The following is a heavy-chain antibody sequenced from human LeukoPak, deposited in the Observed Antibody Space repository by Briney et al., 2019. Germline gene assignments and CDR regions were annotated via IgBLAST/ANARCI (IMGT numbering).Heavy chain of an antibody. V-gene: IGHV1-8*01. Sequence: GASVKVSCKASGYTFTSYDINWVRQATGQGLEWMGWMNPNSGNTGYAQKFQGRVTMTRNTSISTAYMELSSLRSEDTAVYYCARGGYYDSSGYYSFPYFDYWGQGTLVTVSS. CDR1: GYTFTSYD. D-gene: IGHD3-22*01. CDR2: MNPNSGNT. CDR3: ARGGYYDSSGYYSFPYFDY. J-gene: IGHJ4*02.